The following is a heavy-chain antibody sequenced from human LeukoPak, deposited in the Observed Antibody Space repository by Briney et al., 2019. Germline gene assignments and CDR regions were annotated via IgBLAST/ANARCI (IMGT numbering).Heavy chain of an antibody. D-gene: IGHD1-26*01. V-gene: IGHV3-23*01. CDR1: GFTFSSYA. CDR2: ISGSGGGT. CDR3: AKGASGNSMWYFDY. Sequence: PGGSLRLSCAASGFTFSSYAMSWIRQAPEKGLEWVSSISGSGGGTYYADSVKGRFSISRDNSKNTLDLQMNSLRSEDTAVYYCAKGASGNSMWYFDYWGQGTLVTVSS. J-gene: IGHJ4*02.